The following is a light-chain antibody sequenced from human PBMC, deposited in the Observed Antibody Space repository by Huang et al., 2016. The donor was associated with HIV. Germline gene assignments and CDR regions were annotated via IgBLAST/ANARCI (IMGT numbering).Light chain of an antibody. J-gene: IGKJ2*01. CDR1: QRVGVN. CDR2: GAS. CDR3: QQYDKWPGT. V-gene: IGKV3-15*01. Sequence: EVMMTQSPATLSVSLGAKASLSCRASQRVGVNLAWYQQKPGQAPTLLIYGASVRATGISARFSGSGSGTDFTLTISSLQSEDSAVYFCQQYDKWPGTFGQGTRLQI.